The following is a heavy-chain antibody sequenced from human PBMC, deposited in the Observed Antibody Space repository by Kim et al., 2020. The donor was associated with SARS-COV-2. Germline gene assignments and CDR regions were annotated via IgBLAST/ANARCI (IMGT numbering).Heavy chain of an antibody. CDR2: IRGSGSST. D-gene: IGHD4-17*01. CDR1: GFTFSSYA. Sequence: GGSLRLSCAASGFTFSSYAMRWVRQAPGKGLEWVAAIRGSGSSTYYADSVKGRFTISRDNSKNTLYLQMNSLRAEDTAVYYCAKDQSYGDYEDWFDPWGQGTLVTVSS. J-gene: IGHJ5*02. CDR3: AKDQSYGDYEDWFDP. V-gene: IGHV3-23*01.